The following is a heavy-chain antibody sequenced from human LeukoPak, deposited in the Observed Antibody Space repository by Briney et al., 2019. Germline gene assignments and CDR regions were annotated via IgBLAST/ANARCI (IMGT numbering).Heavy chain of an antibody. CDR2: IYYRVST. CDR3: ARSRVLRCFDRLFPFVY. D-gene: IGHD3-9*01. J-gene: IGHJ4*02. Sequence: SHTLSLTCTVSGGSLSRDDYYWIWLRQPPGKGREWIGYIYYRVSTYYNPSIKRRVTISVETSKTQFSLTLSSVTAADTAVYYCARSRVLRCFDRLFPFVYWGEGTLVTVSS. V-gene: IGHV4-30-4*08. CDR1: GGSLSRDDYY.